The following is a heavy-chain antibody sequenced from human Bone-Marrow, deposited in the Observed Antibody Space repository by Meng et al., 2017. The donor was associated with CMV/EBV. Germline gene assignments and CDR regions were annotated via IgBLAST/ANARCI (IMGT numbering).Heavy chain of an antibody. CDR1: GFTFSSYA. D-gene: IGHD6-13*01. J-gene: IGHJ6*02. V-gene: IGHV3-23*01. Sequence: GGSLRLSCAASGFTFSSYAMSWVRQAPGKGLEWVSAISGSGGSTYYADSVKGRFTISRDNSKNTLYFQMNSLRAEDTAVYYCAREFISGRSSSWYPYYYYGMDVWGQGTTVTVSS. CDR2: ISGSGGST. CDR3: AREFISGRSSSWYPYYYYGMDV.